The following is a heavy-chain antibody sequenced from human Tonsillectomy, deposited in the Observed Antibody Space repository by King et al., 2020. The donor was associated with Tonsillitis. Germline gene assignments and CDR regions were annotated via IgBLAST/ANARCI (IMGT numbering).Heavy chain of an antibody. V-gene: IGHV3-11*01. J-gene: IGHJ4*02. CDR3: ARDSFSSNYLDY. D-gene: IGHD6-13*01. CDR2: ISSSGNTV. Sequence: QVQLVESGGGLVKPGGSLRLSCAASGFTFSDYYMTWIRQAPGKGLEWVSYISSSGNTVYYADSMKGRFTISRDNAKNSQYLQMNSLRAEDTAVYYCARDSFSSNYLDYWGQGILVTVSS. CDR1: GFTFSDYY.